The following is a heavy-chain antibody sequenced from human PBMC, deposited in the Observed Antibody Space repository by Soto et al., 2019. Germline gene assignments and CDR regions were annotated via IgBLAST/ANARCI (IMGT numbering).Heavy chain of an antibody. J-gene: IGHJ4*02. Sequence: VLLVESGGGLVKPGGSLRLSCAASGFSFSTHYMTWIRQAPGKGLEWISYISASGSDIYYADSVKGRFTVSRDNAKNSLYLQMSSLRAEDTAVYYCAGDPYYYASDYWGQGTLVTVSS. CDR3: AGDPYYYASDY. CDR2: ISASGSDI. V-gene: IGHV3-11*01. CDR1: GFSFSTHY. D-gene: IGHD3-10*01.